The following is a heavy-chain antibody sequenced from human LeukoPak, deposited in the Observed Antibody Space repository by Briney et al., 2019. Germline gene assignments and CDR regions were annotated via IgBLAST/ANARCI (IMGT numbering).Heavy chain of an antibody. CDR3: ARTLHQVDY. CDR2: INHSGST. Sequence: SETLSLTCAVYGGSFSGYYWSWIRQPPGKGLEWIGEINHSGSTNYNPSLKSRVTISVDTSKNQFSLKLSSVTAADTAVYYCARTLHQVDYWGREPWSPSPQ. D-gene: IGHD2-15*01. CDR1: GGSFSGYY. J-gene: IGHJ4*02. V-gene: IGHV4-34*01.